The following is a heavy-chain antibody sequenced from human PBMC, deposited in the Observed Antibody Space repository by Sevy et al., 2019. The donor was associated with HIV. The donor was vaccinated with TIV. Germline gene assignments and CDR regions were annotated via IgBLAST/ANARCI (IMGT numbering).Heavy chain of an antibody. D-gene: IGHD1-1*01. CDR2: VYTSGKT. J-gene: IGHJ3*02. V-gene: IGHV4-61*02. CDR3: ARLHIANWSAFDI. Sequence: SETLSLTCTVSGGPIGSDSYYWSWIRQPAGTGPEWIGRVYTSGKTNLNPSLKSRVTISIDTSKNLYSLELSFVTAADTAVYFCARLHIANWSAFDILGQGTMVTVSS. CDR1: GGPIGSDSYY.